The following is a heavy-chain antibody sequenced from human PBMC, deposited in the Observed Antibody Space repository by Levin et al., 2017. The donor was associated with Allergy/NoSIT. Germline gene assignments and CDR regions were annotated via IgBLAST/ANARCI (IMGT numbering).Heavy chain of an antibody. CDR3: ASGYSGYDWDDAFDI. CDR2: INPNSGGT. D-gene: IGHD5-12*01. Sequence: ASVKVSCKASGYTFTGYYMHWVRQAPGQGLEWMGWINPNSGGTNYAQKFQGRVTMTRDTSISTAYMELSRLRSDDTAVYYCASGYSGYDWDDAFDIWGQGTMVTVSS. V-gene: IGHV1-2*02. CDR1: GYTFTGYY. J-gene: IGHJ3*02.